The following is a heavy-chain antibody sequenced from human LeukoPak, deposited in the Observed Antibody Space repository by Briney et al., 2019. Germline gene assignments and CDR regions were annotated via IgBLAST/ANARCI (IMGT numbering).Heavy chain of an antibody. Sequence: GGSLRLSCAASGFTFSNGWMSWVRQAPGKGLEWVGRIKSESERGTTDYAAPVKGRFTISRDGSTNTVYLHMNSLKTEDTAVYFCTSYLYCSTSSCYTLDNWGQGTLVAVSP. CDR3: TSYLYCSTSSCYTLDN. J-gene: IGHJ4*02. V-gene: IGHV3-15*01. CDR2: IKSESERGTT. CDR1: GFTFSNGW. D-gene: IGHD2-2*02.